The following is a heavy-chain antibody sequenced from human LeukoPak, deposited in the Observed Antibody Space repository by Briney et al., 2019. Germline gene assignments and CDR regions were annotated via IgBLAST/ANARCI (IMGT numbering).Heavy chain of an antibody. CDR2: INPNSGGT. Sequence: ASVKVSCKASGYTFTGYYMHWVRQAPGQGLEWMGWINPNSGGTNYAQRFQGRVTMTRDTSITTAYMELSRLRSDDTAVYYCARGYDSRAYYAMYYFDYWGQGTLVTVS. V-gene: IGHV1-2*02. CDR1: GYTFTGYY. CDR3: ARGYDSRAYYAMYYFDY. D-gene: IGHD3-22*01. J-gene: IGHJ4*02.